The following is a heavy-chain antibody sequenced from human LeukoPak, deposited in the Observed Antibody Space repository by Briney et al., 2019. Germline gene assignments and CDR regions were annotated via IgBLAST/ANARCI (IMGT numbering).Heavy chain of an antibody. CDR1: GFTFSSYS. CDR2: ISGSGSNT. J-gene: IGHJ6*02. D-gene: IGHD2-15*01. CDR3: ARGSGPPCSGGSCYVGGYYYGMDV. V-gene: IGHV3-23*01. Sequence: PGGSLRLSCAASGFTFSSYSMSWVRQVPGKGLEWVSAISGSGSNTYYADSVMGRFTISRDNSKSTVYLQMNSLRAEDTAVYYCARGSGPPCSGGSCYVGGYYYGMDVWGQGTTVTVSS.